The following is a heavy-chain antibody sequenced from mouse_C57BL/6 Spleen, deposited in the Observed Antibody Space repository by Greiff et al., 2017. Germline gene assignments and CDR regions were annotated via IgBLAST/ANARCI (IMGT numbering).Heavy chain of an antibody. CDR3: ARGEYDSYLYYAMDD. V-gene: IGHV1-55*01. J-gene: IGHJ4*01. Sequence: QVQLQQPGAELVKPGASVKMSCKASGYTFTSYWITWVKQRPGQGLEWIGDIYPGSGSTNYNEKFKSKATLTVDTSSSTAYMQLSSLTSEDSAVYYCARGEYDSYLYYAMDDWGQGTSVTVSS. CDR2: IYPGSGST. D-gene: IGHD2-4*01. CDR1: GYTFTSYW.